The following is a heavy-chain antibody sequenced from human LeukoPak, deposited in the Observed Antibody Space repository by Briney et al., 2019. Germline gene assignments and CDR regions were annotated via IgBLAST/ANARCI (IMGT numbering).Heavy chain of an antibody. J-gene: IGHJ1*01. CDR1: GFSISSYA. V-gene: IGHV3-23*01. CDR2: IRYSGGGT. D-gene: IGHD6-19*01. CDR3: AMDTVGRWLVHFHH. Sequence: GGSLRLSCAASGFSISSYAMSWGRQAPGKGLEWVYLIRYSGGGTYYADSVKGRFIISRDTSENTLYLQMNSLRAEDTALYYCAMDTVGRWLVHFHHWGQGTPVTVSS.